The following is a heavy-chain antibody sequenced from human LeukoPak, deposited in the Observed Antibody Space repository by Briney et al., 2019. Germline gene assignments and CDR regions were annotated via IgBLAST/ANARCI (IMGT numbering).Heavy chain of an antibody. CDR1: GFTFSSYA. J-gene: IGHJ6*03. V-gene: IGHV3-23*01. Sequence: GGSLRLSCAASGFTFSSYAMSWVRQAPGKGLEGVSAISGSGGSTYYADSVKGRFTISRDNSKNTLYLQMNSLRAEDTAVYYCAKGSIVGATMNYYYMDVWGKGTTVTVSS. CDR3: AKGSIVGATMNYYYMDV. CDR2: ISGSGGST. D-gene: IGHD1-26*01.